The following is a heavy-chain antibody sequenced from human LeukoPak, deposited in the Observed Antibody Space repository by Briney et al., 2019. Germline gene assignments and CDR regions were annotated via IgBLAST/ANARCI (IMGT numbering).Heavy chain of an antibody. CDR2: ISAYNGNT. V-gene: IGHV1-18*01. J-gene: IGHJ6*02. D-gene: IGHD5-18*01. Sequence: GASVKVSCKASGYTFTSYGISWVRQAPGQGLEWMGWISAYNGNTNYAQKLQGRVTMTTDTSTSTAYMELRSLRSDDTAVYYCARVSPAMAGYYYYYGMDVWGQGTTVTVSS. CDR1: GYTFTSYG. CDR3: ARVSPAMAGYYYYYGMDV.